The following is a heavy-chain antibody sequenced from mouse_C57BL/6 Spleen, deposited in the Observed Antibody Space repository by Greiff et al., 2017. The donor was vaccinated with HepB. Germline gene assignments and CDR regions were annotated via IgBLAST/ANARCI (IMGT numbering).Heavy chain of an antibody. Sequence: EVQLVESGGGLVQPGGSMKLSCAASGFTFSDAWMDWVRQSPEKGLEWVAEIRNKANNHATYYAESVKGRFTISRDDSKSSVYLQMNSLRAEDTGMYYCTRRDGYWDYFDYWGQGTTLTVSS. CDR3: TRRDGYWDYFDY. CDR2: IRNKANNHAT. J-gene: IGHJ2*01. CDR1: GFTFSDAW. V-gene: IGHV6-6*01. D-gene: IGHD2-3*01.